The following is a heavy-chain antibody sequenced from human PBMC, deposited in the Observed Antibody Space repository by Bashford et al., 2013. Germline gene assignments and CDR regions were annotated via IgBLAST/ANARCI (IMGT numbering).Heavy chain of an antibody. V-gene: IGHV1-18*01. Sequence: GPPVKVSCKASGGTFSSYAISWVRQAPGQGLEWMGWISAYNGNTNYAQKLQGRVTMTTDTSTSTAYMELRSLRSDDTAVYYCAREHSSGWYMDYYYGMDVWGQGTTVTVSS. CDR2: ISAYNGNT. CDR1: GGTFSSYA. CDR3: AREHSSGWYMDYYYGMDV. D-gene: IGHD6-19*01. J-gene: IGHJ6*02.